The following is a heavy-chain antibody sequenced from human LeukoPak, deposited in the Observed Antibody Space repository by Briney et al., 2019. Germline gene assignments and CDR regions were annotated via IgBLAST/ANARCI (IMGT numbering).Heavy chain of an antibody. CDR3: VRERSTVAPPHPFDY. CDR2: IWYDGSNK. CDR1: GFTFSSYG. Sequence: GGSLRLSCAASGFTFSSYGMHWVRQAPGKGLEWVAVIWYDGSNKYYADSVKGRFTISRDNSKNTLYLQMNSLRAEDTAVYYCVRERSTVAPPHPFDYWGQGTLVTVSS. D-gene: IGHD4-23*01. J-gene: IGHJ4*02. V-gene: IGHV3-33*01.